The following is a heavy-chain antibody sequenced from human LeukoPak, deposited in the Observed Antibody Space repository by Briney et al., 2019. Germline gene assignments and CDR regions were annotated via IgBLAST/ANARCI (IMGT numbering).Heavy chain of an antibody. CDR2: IYYSGSS. Sequence: PSETLSLTCTVSGVSISSDYWSWIRLPPGKGLEWIGYIYYSGSSNYNPSLKSRVTMSVDTSKNQFSLRLTSVTAADTAVYYCARRLRQNLFDPWGQGTLVTVSS. V-gene: IGHV4-59*08. J-gene: IGHJ5*02. CDR3: ARRLRQNLFDP. CDR1: GVSISSDY. D-gene: IGHD4-17*01.